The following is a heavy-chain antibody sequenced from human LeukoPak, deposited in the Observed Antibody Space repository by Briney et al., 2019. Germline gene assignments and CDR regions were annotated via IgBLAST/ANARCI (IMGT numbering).Heavy chain of an antibody. CDR2: IYYSGNT. D-gene: IGHD3/OR15-3a*01. CDR3: ARVGWTAISGRFYEYYFDY. Sequence: PSETLSLTCTVSGDSISTSNSYWGWIRQPPGKGLEWIGSIYYSGNTYYNASLKSRVTISVDTSKNQFSLKFTSVTAADTAVYYCARVGWTAISGRFYEYYFDYWGQGTLVTVSS. CDR1: GDSISTSNSY. V-gene: IGHV4-39*01. J-gene: IGHJ4*02.